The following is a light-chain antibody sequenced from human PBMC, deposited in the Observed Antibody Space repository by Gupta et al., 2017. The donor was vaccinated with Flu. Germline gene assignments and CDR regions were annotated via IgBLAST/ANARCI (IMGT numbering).Light chain of an antibody. Sequence: CTLRSGLNVADYRIYWYQQKAGSPPQFLLKYKSDSDRLQGPAVPSRFSGTKDASANAGVLLISRLQFDDEADYYCMAWHNNAWVFGGGTRLTVL. J-gene: IGLJ3*02. CDR2: YKSDSDR. V-gene: IGLV5-45*01. CDR3: MAWHNNAWV. CDR1: SGLNVADYR.